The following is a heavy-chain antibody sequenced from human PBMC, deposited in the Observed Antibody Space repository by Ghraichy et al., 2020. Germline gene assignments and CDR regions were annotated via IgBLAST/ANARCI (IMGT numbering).Heavy chain of an antibody. CDR2: INPGNGNT. V-gene: IGHV1-3*01. CDR3: ARRSDDEGMDYCNGFLDY. J-gene: IGHJ4*02. Sequence: ASVKVSCKASRYTFTNYAIHWVRQAPGQRLEWMGWINPGNGNTEYSQKFQGRVTITRDTSASTAYMELSSLTSEDTALYFCARRSDDEGMDYCNGFLDYWGQGTLVTVSS. D-gene: IGHD4-11*01. CDR1: RYTFTNYA.